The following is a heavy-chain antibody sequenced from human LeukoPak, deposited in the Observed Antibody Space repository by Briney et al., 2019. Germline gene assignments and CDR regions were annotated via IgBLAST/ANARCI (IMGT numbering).Heavy chain of an antibody. CDR2: IYYSGST. Sequence: PSETLSLTCTVSGGSISSSSYYWGWIRQPPGKGLEWIGNIYYSGSTYYNPSLMSRVTISVDTSKNHFSLKLSSVTAADTAVYYCASHPPRDIVVVPAAIPYWGQGTLVTVSS. V-gene: IGHV4-39*01. CDR1: GGSISSSSYY. D-gene: IGHD2-2*02. J-gene: IGHJ4*02. CDR3: ASHPPRDIVVVPAAIPY.